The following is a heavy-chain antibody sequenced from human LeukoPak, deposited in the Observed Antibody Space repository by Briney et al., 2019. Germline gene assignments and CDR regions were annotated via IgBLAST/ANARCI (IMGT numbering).Heavy chain of an antibody. V-gene: IGHV4-61*02. CDR3: ARYFDYGGNSRVFQH. Sequence: PSETLSLTCTVSGDSISSGDYYWSWIRQPAGKGLEWIGRISSSGSTNYNPSLKSRVTISIDTAKNQFSLKISSVTAADTAVYFCARYFDYGGNSRVFQHWGQGTLVTVSS. CDR1: GDSISSGDYY. J-gene: IGHJ1*01. CDR2: ISSSGST. D-gene: IGHD4-23*01.